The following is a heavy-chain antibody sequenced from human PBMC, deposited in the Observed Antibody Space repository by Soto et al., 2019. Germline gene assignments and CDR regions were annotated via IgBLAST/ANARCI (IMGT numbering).Heavy chain of an antibody. V-gene: IGHV1-18*01. D-gene: IGHD1-26*01. CDR2: ISAYNGNT. CDR1: GYTFTSYG. CDR3: ARVRELGGWFDP. Sequence: ASVKVSCKASGYTFTSYGISWVRQAPGQGLEWMGWISAYNGNTNYAKKLQGRVTMTTDTSTSTAYMELRSLRSDDTAVYYCARVRELGGWFDPWGQGTLVTVSS. J-gene: IGHJ5*02.